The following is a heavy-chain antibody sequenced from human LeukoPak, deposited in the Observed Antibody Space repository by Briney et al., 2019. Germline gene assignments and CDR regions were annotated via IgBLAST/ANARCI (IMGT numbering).Heavy chain of an antibody. CDR1: GYSFTSYW. V-gene: IGHV5-10-1*01. CDR2: IEPSDSYT. J-gene: IGHJ4*02. Sequence: GESLKISCKGSGYSFTSYWISGVRQMPGKGLEWLGRIEPSDSYTTYSPSFQGHVTISADKSISTAYLQWSSLKASGTAMYYCARRLRSGWYSLPYYFDYWGQGTLVTVSA. D-gene: IGHD6-19*01. CDR3: ARRLRSGWYSLPYYFDY.